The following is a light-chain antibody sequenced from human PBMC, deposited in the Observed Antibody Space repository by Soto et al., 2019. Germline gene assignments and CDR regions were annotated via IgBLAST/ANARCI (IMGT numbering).Light chain of an antibody. CDR3: HQYGSSPLPGGSPLP. CDR2: AAS. Sequence: ENALTQSPGTLSLSPGERATLSCRASQSVSGNYLAWYQHKPGQAPRLLIYAASSRATGTADRFSGSGSGKDFTLTISGLEPEDFAVCYCHQYGSSPLPGGSPLPFGGGTKVEIK. V-gene: IGKV3-20*01. CDR1: QSVSGNY. J-gene: IGKJ4*01.